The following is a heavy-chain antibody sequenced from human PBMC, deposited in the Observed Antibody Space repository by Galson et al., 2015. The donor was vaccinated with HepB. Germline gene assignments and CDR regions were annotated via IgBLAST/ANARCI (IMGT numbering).Heavy chain of an antibody. V-gene: IGHV3-23*01. J-gene: IGHJ6*02. CDR3: AKDNVVVPAAMDYYGMDV. CDR2: ITGSGSST. CDR1: GFTFSSYS. D-gene: IGHD2-2*01. Sequence: SLRLSCAASGFTFSSYSMNWVRQAPGKGLEWVSVITGSGSSTNYAESVKGRFIISRDNSKNTLFLQMNSLRAEDTAVYYCAKDNVVVPAAMDYYGMDVSGQRTTVTVSS.